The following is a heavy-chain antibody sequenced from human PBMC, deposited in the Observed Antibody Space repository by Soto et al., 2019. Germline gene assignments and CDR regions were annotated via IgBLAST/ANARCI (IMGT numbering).Heavy chain of an antibody. D-gene: IGHD5-18*01. V-gene: IGHV1-69*13. CDR1: GGTFSSYA. J-gene: IGHJ6*02. CDR2: IIPIFGTA. Sequence: SVKVSCKASGGTFSSYAISWVRQAPGQGLEWMGGIIPIFGTANYAQKFQGRVTITADESTSTAYMELSSLRSEDTAVYYCARDTGLQKYSYGPSPLGFGMDVWGQGTTVTVSS. CDR3: ARDTGLQKYSYGPSPLGFGMDV.